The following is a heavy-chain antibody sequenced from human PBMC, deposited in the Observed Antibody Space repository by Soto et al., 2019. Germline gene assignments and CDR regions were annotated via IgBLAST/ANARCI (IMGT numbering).Heavy chain of an antibody. CDR2: IYYSGST. D-gene: IGHD1-26*01. Sequence: QVQLQESGPGLVKPSETLSLTCTVSGGTISSWYWSWIRQPPGKGLEWIGYIYYSGSTNCNPSLKSRVTISVDTSKHHFSLKLSSVTAADTAVYYCARRYGSAIDYWGQGTLVTVSS. J-gene: IGHJ4*02. CDR1: GGTISSWY. V-gene: IGHV4-59*08. CDR3: ARRYGSAIDY.